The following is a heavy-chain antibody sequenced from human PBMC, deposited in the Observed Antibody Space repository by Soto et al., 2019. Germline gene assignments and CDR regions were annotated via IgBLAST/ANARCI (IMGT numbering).Heavy chain of an antibody. Sequence: PGGSLRLSCAASGFTFSSYEMNWVRQAPGKGLEWVSYISSSGGSIYYADSVKGRFTISRDNAKKSLYLEINSLRAEDTAVYYCARAPFLTGYLDYWGQGTLVTV. V-gene: IGHV3-48*03. CDR3: ARAPFLTGYLDY. D-gene: IGHD3-9*01. CDR2: ISSSGGSI. CDR1: GFTFSSYE. J-gene: IGHJ4*02.